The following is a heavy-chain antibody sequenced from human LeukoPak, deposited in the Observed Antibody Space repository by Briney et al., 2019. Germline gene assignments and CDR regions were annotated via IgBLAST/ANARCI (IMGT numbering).Heavy chain of an antibody. CDR2: INSDGSST. Sequence: GGSLRLSCAASGFTFSSYWMHWVRQAPGKGLVWVSRINSDGSSTSYADSVKGRFTISRDNAKNTLYLQMNSLRAEDTAVYYCATSVEMATADYWGQGTLVTVSP. CDR3: ATSVEMATADY. D-gene: IGHD5-24*01. V-gene: IGHV3-74*01. CDR1: GFTFSSYW. J-gene: IGHJ4*02.